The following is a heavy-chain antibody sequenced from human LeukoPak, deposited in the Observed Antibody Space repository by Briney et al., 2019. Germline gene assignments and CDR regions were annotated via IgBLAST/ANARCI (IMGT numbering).Heavy chain of an antibody. CDR2: INPNSGGT. CDR1: GYTFTVYY. CDR3: ARGDRVEGYCSGGSCYGFDY. V-gene: IGHV1-2*02. Sequence: ASVKVSCKASGYTFTVYYMHWVRQAPGQGLEWMGWINPNSGGTNYAQKFQGRVTMTRDTSISTAYMELSRLRSDDTAVYYCARGDRVEGYCSGGSCYGFDYWGQGTLVTVSS. D-gene: IGHD2-15*01. J-gene: IGHJ4*02.